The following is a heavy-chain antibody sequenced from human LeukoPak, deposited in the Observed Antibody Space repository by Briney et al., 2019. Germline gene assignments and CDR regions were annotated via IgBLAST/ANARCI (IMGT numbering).Heavy chain of an antibody. CDR2: IKQDGSEK. V-gene: IGHV3-7*01. Sequence: GGSLRLSCAASGFTFSSYWMSWVRQAPGKGLEWVANIKQDGSEKYYVDSVKGRFTISRDNAKNSLYLQMNSLRAEDTAVYYCARDPNKYDYVWGSYRYAARFDPWGQGTLVTVSS. J-gene: IGHJ5*02. CDR3: ARDPNKYDYVWGSYRYAARFDP. CDR1: GFTFSSYW. D-gene: IGHD3-16*02.